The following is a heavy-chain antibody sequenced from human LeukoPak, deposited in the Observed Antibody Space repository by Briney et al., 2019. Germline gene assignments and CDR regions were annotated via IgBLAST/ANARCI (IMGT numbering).Heavy chain of an antibody. CDR2: ISSSGSTI. CDR3: AREPTYSSSWYTTCDS. V-gene: IGHV3-48*04. Sequence: PGGSLRLSCAASGFTFSSYSMNWVRQAPGKGLEWVSYISSSGSTIYYADSVKGRFTISRDNAKNSLYLQMNSLRAEDTAVHYCAREPTYSSSWYTTCDSWGQGTLVTVSS. CDR1: GFTFSSYS. D-gene: IGHD6-13*01. J-gene: IGHJ5*01.